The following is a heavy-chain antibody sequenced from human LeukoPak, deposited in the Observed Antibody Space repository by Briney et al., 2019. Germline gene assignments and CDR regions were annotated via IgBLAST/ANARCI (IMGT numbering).Heavy chain of an antibody. CDR3: AKDRSSTRSNDY. D-gene: IGHD6-13*01. Sequence: GRSLRLSCVASGFTFSRSGMHWVRQAPGKGLEWVAVISHDGSSKHCGDSVKGRFTISRDNSKNTLYLQMNSLRTEDTAVYYCAKDRSSTRSNDYLGQGNLVNVSS. CDR2: ISHDGSSK. V-gene: IGHV3-30*18. CDR1: GFTFSRSG. J-gene: IGHJ4*02.